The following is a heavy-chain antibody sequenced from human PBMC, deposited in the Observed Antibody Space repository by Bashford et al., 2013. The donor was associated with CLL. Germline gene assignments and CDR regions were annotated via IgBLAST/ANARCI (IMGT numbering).Heavy chain of an antibody. Sequence: ASVKVSCKASGYTLINYGLTWVRQAPGQGLEWMGWINPYHDKTNYAQKFQGRLTLTTDTSTSTVYMELKSLRSDDTAVYFCARHIGPPHYYYDNRFDLWGRGLLVTVSS. V-gene: IGHV1-18*01. CDR2: INPYHDKT. D-gene: IGHD3-22*01. J-gene: IGHJ5*01. CDR1: GYTLINYG. CDR3: ARHIGPPHYYYDNRFDL.